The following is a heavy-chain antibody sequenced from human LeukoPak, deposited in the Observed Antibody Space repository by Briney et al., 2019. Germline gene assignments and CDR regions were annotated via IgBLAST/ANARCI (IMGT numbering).Heavy chain of an antibody. J-gene: IGHJ6*03. V-gene: IGHV1-2*02. CDR2: INPNSGGT. CDR1: GYTFTGYY. CDR3: AREYEAIFGVDLPPHYYYYYMDV. D-gene: IGHD3-3*01. Sequence: ASVKVSCKASGYTFTGYYMHWVRQAPGQGLEWMGWINPNSGGTNYAQKFQGRVTMTRDTSISTAYMELSRLRSDDTAVYYCAREYEAIFGVDLPPHYYYYYMDVWGKGTTVTVSS.